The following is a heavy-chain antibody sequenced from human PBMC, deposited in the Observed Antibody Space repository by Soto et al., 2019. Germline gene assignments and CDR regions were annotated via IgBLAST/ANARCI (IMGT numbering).Heavy chain of an antibody. CDR3: AKASLVWPYGMDF. V-gene: IGHV3-23*01. Sequence: EVQLLESGGGLVQPGGSLRLSCAASEFTFSSHVMTWVRQAPGKGLEWVSSLSNSDGTAYYADSVKGRFTISRDMSKSTLYRQMRSLRVDDTAIYYCAKASLVWPYGMDFWGQGTTVTV. J-gene: IGHJ6*02. D-gene: IGHD3-16*01. CDR1: EFTFSSHV. CDR2: LSNSDGTA.